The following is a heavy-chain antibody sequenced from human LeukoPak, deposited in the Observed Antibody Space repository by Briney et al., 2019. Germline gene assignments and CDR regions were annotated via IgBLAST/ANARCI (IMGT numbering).Heavy chain of an antibody. CDR2: IFPGDSDR. J-gene: IGHJ4*02. V-gene: IGHV5-51*01. D-gene: IGHD6-13*01. CDR1: GYTFTNYW. CDR3: ARLSWDQYFFDY. Sequence: GESLKISCRASGYTFTNYWIGWMRQMPGKGLEWMAIIFPGDSDRRYSPSFQGQVTISADRSIRTAYLRWSSLKASDTAIYYCARLSWDQYFFDYWGQGTLVTVSS.